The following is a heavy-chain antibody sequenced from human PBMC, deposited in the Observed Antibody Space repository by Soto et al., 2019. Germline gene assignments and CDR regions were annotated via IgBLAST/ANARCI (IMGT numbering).Heavy chain of an antibody. CDR1: GGSISSYY. Sequence: PSETLSLTCTVSGGSISSYYWRWIRQPPGKGLEWIGYIYYSGSTNYNPSLKSRVTISVDTSKNQFSLKLSSVTAADTAVYYCARVLATITSDWFDPWGQGTLVTVSS. V-gene: IGHV4-59*01. J-gene: IGHJ5*02. CDR3: ARVLATITSDWFDP. D-gene: IGHD5-12*01. CDR2: IYYSGST.